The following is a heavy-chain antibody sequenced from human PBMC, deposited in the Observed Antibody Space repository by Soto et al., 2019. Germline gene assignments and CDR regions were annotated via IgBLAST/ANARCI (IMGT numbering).Heavy chain of an antibody. Sequence: EVQLLESGGGLVQPGGSLRLSCAASGFNFSSYGMSWVRQAPGKGLEWVSSISGSGGSTYYADSVKGRFTISRDNSKNTLYLQMSSLRAEDTAVYYCANRNDYGSGSYFPFDHWGQGTLVTVSS. CDR2: ISGSGGST. V-gene: IGHV3-23*01. CDR1: GFNFSSYG. CDR3: ANRNDYGSGSYFPFDH. D-gene: IGHD3-10*01. J-gene: IGHJ4*02.